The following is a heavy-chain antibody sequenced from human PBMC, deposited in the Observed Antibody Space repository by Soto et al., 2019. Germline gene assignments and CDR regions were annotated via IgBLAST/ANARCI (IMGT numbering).Heavy chain of an antibody. D-gene: IGHD3-16*01. CDR3: ARDSIGGDYYGLDV. V-gene: IGHV1-69*18. J-gene: IGHJ6*02. CDR2: IIPIFGTT. Sequence: QVHLVQSGAEVKKPRSSVKVSCKASGGTFSRFEISWVRQAPGQGLEWMGKIIPIFGTTNYAQKFQGRVTLTANESTGTVYLELSSLRSEDTAVYFCARDSIGGDYYGLDVWGQGTTVTVSS. CDR1: GGTFSRFE.